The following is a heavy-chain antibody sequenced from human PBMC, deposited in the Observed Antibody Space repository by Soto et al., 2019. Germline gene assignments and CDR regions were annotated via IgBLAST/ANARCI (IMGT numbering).Heavy chain of an antibody. Sequence: EVQLVESGGGLVHPGRSLRLSCAASGFTFDDYAMHWVRQAPGKGLEWVSGISWNSGSIGYADSVKGRFTISRDNAKNSLYLQINRMRAEDTSLYYCAKDFVAAGDTLSPYYVDYWRQGTLVTVSS. CDR1: GFTFDDYA. D-gene: IGHD6-13*01. CDR3: AKDFVAAGDTLSPYYVDY. V-gene: IGHV3-9*01. J-gene: IGHJ4*02. CDR2: ISWNSGSI.